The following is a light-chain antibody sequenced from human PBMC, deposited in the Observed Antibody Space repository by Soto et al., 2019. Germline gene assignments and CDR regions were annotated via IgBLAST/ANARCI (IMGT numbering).Light chain of an antibody. CDR1: QSFSSSY. J-gene: IGKJ2*01. Sequence: EIVLTQSPGTLSLSPGDEATLSCRASQSFSSSYLAWFQQKPGQAPRLLMYGASSRATGIPDRFRGSGSGTDFTLTISRLEPEDFAVYYCQQYITAPTFGQRTKLEIK. CDR2: GAS. V-gene: IGKV3-20*01. CDR3: QQYITAPT.